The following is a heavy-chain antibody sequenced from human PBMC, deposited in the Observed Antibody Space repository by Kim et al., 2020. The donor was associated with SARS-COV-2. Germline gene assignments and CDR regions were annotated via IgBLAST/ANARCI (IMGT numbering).Heavy chain of an antibody. CDR2: DGGTT. V-gene: IGHV3-15*01. CDR3: TTGHVSL. Sequence: DGGTTDYAAPVKGRFTISRDYSKHTLYLQMTSLKTEDTAVYYCTTGHVSLWGQGTLVTVSS. J-gene: IGHJ4*02.